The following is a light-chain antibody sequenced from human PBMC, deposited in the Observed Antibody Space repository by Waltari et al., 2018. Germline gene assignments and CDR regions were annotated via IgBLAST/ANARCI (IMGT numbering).Light chain of an antibody. J-gene: IGLJ3*02. CDR3: SSFTSKRTVV. V-gene: IGLV2-14*03. CDR1: SSDVGDYNY. CDR2: DVS. Sequence: QSALTQPAAVSGSPGQSITISCRGGSSDVGDYNYVSWYQQHPGKAPKLLIYDVSKRHSGASNRFSGSKSGNTASLTLSGLQAEDEADYYCSSFTSKRTVVFGGGTKVTVL.